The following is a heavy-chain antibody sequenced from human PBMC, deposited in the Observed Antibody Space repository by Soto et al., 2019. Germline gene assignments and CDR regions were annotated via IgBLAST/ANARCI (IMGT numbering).Heavy chain of an antibody. CDR1: GYSISSGYY. V-gene: IGHV4-38-2*02. J-gene: IGHJ4*02. D-gene: IGHD6-13*01. CDR2: IYHSGST. CDR3: ARDLKTYSSSWPFDY. Sequence: PSETLSLTCAVSGYSISSGYYWGWIRQPPGKGLEWIGSIYHSGSTYYNPSLKSRVTISVDTSKNQFSLKLSSVTAADTAVYYCARDLKTYSSSWPFDYWGQGTLATAS.